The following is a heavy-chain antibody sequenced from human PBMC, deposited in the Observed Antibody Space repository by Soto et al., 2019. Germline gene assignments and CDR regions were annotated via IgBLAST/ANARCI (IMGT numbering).Heavy chain of an antibody. Sequence: GGSLRLSCAASGFTFSSYGMHWVRQAPGKGLEWVAVISYDGSNKYYADSVKGRFTISRDKSKNTLYLQMNSLRAEDTAVYYCAKKMDESHDGRDFYDYWGQGTLVTVSS. CDR2: ISYDGSNK. CDR1: GFTFSSYG. D-gene: IGHD2-2*03. V-gene: IGHV3-30*18. CDR3: AKKMDESHDGRDFYDY. J-gene: IGHJ4*02.